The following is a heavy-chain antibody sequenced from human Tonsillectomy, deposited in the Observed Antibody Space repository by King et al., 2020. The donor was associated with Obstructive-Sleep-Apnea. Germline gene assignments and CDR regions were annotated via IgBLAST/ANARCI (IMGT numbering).Heavy chain of an antibody. CDR1: GFSFSDHY. CDR2: IRNKVNSYTT. CDR3: ARVRLAYGDFADF. D-gene: IGHD4-17*01. Sequence: VQLVESGGDSVQPGGSLRLSCAASGFSFSDHYMDWVRQAPEKGLEWVGRIRNKVNSYTTEYAASVKGRFTLSRDDSKNSLYLQMNSMKTEDTGVYYCARVRLAYGDFADFWGQGTLVTVSS. J-gene: IGHJ4*02. V-gene: IGHV3-72*01.